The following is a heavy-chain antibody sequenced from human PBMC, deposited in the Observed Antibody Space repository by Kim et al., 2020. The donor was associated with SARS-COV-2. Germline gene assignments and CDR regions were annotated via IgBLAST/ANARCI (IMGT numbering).Heavy chain of an antibody. CDR3: ARNFGSSTMIGDV. V-gene: IGHV3-30*02. D-gene: IGHD3-10*01. CDR2: IRSVESKR. J-gene: IGHJ3*01. Sequence: GGSLRLSCTASGFTFSTFAMHWVRQAPGKGLEWVAFIRSVESKRYYAESVKDRFTISRDNSKNTLYLQMNSLRAEDTAIYFCARNFGSSTMIGDVWGLETVVTVFS. CDR1: GFTFSTFA.